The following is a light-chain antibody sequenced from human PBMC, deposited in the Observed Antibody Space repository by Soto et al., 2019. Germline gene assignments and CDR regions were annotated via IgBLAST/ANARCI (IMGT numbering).Light chain of an antibody. V-gene: IGKV3-15*01. CDR2: GAS. CDR3: HQYNAWPPT. J-gene: IGKJ2*01. Sequence: EIAVTQAPATVSASPGDRVTLSCRASRSIDNSLAWYQQRRGQPPRLLIFGASARATGVPTRFSGSGSGTLFSLTISSLQSEDFAVYYCHQYNAWPPTFGQGTKLEI. CDR1: RSIDNS.